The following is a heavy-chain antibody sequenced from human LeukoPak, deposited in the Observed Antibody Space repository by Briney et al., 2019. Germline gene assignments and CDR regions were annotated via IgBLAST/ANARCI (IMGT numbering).Heavy chain of an antibody. V-gene: IGHV6-1*01. Sequence: SQTLSLTCAISGDSVSSNSAAWNWIRKSPSRGLEWLGRTYYRSKWYNDYAVSVKSRITINPDTSKNQFSLQLNSVTPEDTAVYYCAGGQQLENWFDPWGQGTLVTVSS. CDR1: GDSVSSNSAA. J-gene: IGHJ5*02. CDR2: TYYRSKWYN. CDR3: AGGQQLENWFDP. D-gene: IGHD6-13*01.